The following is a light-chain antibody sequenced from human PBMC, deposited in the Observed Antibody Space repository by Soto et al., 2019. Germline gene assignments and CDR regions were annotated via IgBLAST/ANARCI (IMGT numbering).Light chain of an antibody. CDR2: DVT. CDR1: SSDVGDYNY. J-gene: IGLJ3*02. CDR3: CSYAGRYTWV. Sequence: QSVLTQPRSVSGSPGQSVTISCTGTSSDVGDYNYVSWYQQHPDKAPNLMIFDVTKRPSGVPDRFSGSKSGNTASLTISGLQAEDEADYYCCSYAGRYTWVFGGGTKLTVL. V-gene: IGLV2-11*01.